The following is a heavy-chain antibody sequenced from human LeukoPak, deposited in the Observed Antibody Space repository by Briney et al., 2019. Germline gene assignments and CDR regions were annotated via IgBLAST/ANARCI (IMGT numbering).Heavy chain of an antibody. CDR2: ISSSGSTI. CDR1: GFTFSDYY. CDR3: ARESYYYDSSGYYYDDTYYYYGMDV. D-gene: IGHD3-22*01. J-gene: IGHJ6*02. V-gene: IGHV3-11*01. Sequence: GGSLRLSCAASGFTFSDYYMSWIRQAPGKGLERVSYISSSGSTIYYADSVKGRFTISRDNAKNSLYLQMNSLRAEDTAVYYCARESYYYDSSGYYYDDTYYYYGMDVWGQGTTVTVSS.